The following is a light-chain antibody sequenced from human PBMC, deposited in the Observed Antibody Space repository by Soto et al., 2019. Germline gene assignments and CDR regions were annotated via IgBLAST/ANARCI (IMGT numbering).Light chain of an antibody. Sequence: DIQMTQSPSTLSAFVGDRVTITCRARQSICLWLAWYQQKPGKAPRLLIYDVSTLESGVPSSITASGSETEFSLTIKSLEPDDFATYYCQQNNSYSCTFGQGTKVEIK. CDR2: DVS. J-gene: IGKJ1*01. CDR1: QSICLW. V-gene: IGKV1-5*01. CDR3: QQNNSYSCT.